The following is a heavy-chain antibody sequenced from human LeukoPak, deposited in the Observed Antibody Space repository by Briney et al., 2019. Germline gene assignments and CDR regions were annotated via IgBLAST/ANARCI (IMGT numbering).Heavy chain of an antibody. D-gene: IGHD6-19*01. CDR3: ARATISVAYAFDI. Sequence: GGSLRLSCAASGFIFSDFDMHWVRQVTGKGLEWVSAIGTTGDTYYPGSVKDRFTISRENAKNSLYLRMNSLRAEDTAVYYCARATISVAYAFDIWGQGTMVTVSS. J-gene: IGHJ3*02. CDR1: GFIFSDFD. CDR2: IGTTGDT. V-gene: IGHV3-13*04.